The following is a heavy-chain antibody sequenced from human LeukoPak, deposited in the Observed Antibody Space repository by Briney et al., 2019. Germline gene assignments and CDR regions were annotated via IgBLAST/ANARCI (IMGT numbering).Heavy chain of an antibody. D-gene: IGHD3-3*01. CDR2: INGYNGNV. CDR3: ARLYVPHDFWSGYQFPRANYYYYYMDV. J-gene: IGHJ6*03. Sequence: GASVKVSCKASGYTFSNYGISWARRAPGQGLEWMGWINGYNGNVNYVQRLQGRVTMTTDTSTSTAYMELSRLRSDDTAVYYCARLYVPHDFWSGYQFPRANYYYYYMDVWGKGTTVTVSS. CDR1: GYTFSNYG. V-gene: IGHV1-18*01.